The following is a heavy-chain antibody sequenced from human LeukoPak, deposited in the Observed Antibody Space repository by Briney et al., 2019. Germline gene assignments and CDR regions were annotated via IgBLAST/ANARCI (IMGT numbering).Heavy chain of an antibody. CDR1: GFTFSNAW. CDR2: ISGSGGST. V-gene: IGHV3-23*01. D-gene: IGHD6-13*01. J-gene: IGHJ4*02. Sequence: PGGSLRLSCAASGFTFSNAWMSWVRQAPGKGLEWVSAISGSGGSTYYADSVKGRFTISRDNSKNTLYLQMNSLRAEDTAVYYCADGGYSSSWFDYWGQGTLVTVSS. CDR3: ADGGYSSSWFDY.